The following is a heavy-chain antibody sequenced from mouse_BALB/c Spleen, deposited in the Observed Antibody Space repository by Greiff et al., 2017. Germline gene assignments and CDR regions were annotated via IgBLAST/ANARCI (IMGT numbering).Heavy chain of an antibody. CDR2: INPSNGRT. CDR3: ARRHYGYAMDY. Sequence: QVQLQQSGAELVKPGASVKLSCKASGYTFTSYWMHWVKQRPGQGLEWIGEINPSNGRTNYNEKFKSKATLTVDKSSSTAYMQLSSLTSEDSAVYYCARRHYGYAMDYWGQGTSVTVSS. D-gene: IGHD1-1*01. V-gene: IGHV1S81*02. CDR1: GYTFTSYW. J-gene: IGHJ4*01.